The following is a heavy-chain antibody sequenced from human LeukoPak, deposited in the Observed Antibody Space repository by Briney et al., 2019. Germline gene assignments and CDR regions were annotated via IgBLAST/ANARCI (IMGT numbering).Heavy chain of an antibody. Sequence: GGSLRLSCAASGFTFSSYGMHWVRQAPGKGLEWVAAIIYDGGNKYYADSVKGRFTISRDNSKNTLYLQMNSLRAEDTAVYYCAKDHLAGYSYGGYYFDYWGQGTLVTVSS. CDR1: GFTFSSYG. CDR3: AKDHLAGYSYGGYYFDY. D-gene: IGHD5-18*01. J-gene: IGHJ4*02. V-gene: IGHV3-30*18. CDR2: IIYDGGNK.